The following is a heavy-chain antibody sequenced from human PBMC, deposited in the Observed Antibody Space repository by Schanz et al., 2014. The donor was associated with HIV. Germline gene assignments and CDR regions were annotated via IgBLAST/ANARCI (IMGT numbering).Heavy chain of an antibody. D-gene: IGHD3-9*01. CDR3: ARDGAQRYFDF. CDR2: IVPVLAVA. V-gene: IGHV1-69*01. J-gene: IGHJ4*02. CDR1: GGSFSNYA. Sequence: QVQLLQSGAEVKKPGSSVKVSCKASGGSFSNYAISWVRQAPGQGLEWMGGIVPVLAVANYAQKFQGRVTITADESTSTGYMEMNRLVSEDTAIYYCARDGAQRYFDFWGQGTLVSVSS.